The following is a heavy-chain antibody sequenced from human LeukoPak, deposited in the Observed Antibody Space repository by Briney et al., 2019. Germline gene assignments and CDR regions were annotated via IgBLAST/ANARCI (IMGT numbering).Heavy chain of an antibody. Sequence: SETLSLTCAVYGGSFSGYYWSWIRQPPGKGLEWIGEINHSGSTNYNPSLKSRVTISVDTSKNQFSLKLSSVTAADTAVYYCARIAGITIFGVDGYWGQGTLVTVSS. CDR2: INHSGST. V-gene: IGHV4-34*01. D-gene: IGHD3-3*01. J-gene: IGHJ4*02. CDR3: ARIAGITIFGVDGY. CDR1: GGSFSGYY.